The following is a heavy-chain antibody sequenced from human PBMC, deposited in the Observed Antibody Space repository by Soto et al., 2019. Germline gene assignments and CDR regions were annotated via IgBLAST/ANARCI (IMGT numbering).Heavy chain of an antibody. J-gene: IGHJ4*02. D-gene: IGHD3-16*01. CDR3: ARGSSAMTRHLDY. Sequence: GGSLRLSCVASGFTFSSYSMAWVRQAPSMGLEWVSIIGAGGVATYNTDSVQGRFTISRENSRNTVYLQMNSLRADDTAVYYCARGSSAMTRHLDYWGQGIQVTVSS. V-gene: IGHV3-23*01. CDR2: IGAGGVAT. CDR1: GFTFSSYS.